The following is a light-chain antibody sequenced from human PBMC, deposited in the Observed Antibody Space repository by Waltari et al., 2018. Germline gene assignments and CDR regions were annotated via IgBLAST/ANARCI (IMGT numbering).Light chain of an antibody. CDR3: QQSYSTPQYT. CDR2: AAS. V-gene: IGKV1-39*01. CDR1: QSISSY. J-gene: IGKJ2*01. Sequence: DIQMTQSPSSLSASVGDRVTITCRASQSISSYLNWYQQKPGKAPKLLIYAASSLQSGVPSRFRDSGSGTDFTLTISSLQPEDFATYYCQQSYSTPQYTFGQGTKLEIK.